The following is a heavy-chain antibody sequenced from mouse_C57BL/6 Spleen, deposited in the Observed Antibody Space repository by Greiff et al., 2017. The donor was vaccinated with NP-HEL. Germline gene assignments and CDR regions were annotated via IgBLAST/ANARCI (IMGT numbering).Heavy chain of an antibody. CDR2: IYPGDGDT. V-gene: IGHV1-82*01. Sequence: QVQLQQSGPELVKPGASVKISCKASGYAFSSSWMNWVKQRPGKGLEWIGRIYPGDGDTNYNGKFKGKATLTADNSSSTAYMQLSSLTSEDAAVAFCASGSRVYFDVWGTGTTVTVSS. CDR1: GYAFSSSW. CDR3: ASGSRVYFDV. J-gene: IGHJ1*03.